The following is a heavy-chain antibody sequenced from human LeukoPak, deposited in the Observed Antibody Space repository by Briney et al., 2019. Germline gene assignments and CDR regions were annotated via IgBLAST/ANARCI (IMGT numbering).Heavy chain of an antibody. Sequence: GGSLRLSCAASGFTYSDYWMDWVRQAPGKGLVWVSRIKSDGSRITYADSVRGRFTISRDNAKNTLYLQMNSLRAEDTAVYYCAFLPPGHWGQGTLVTVSS. CDR2: IKSDGSRI. CDR1: GFTYSDYW. CDR3: AFLPPGH. D-gene: IGHD3-3*01. J-gene: IGHJ1*01. V-gene: IGHV3-74*01.